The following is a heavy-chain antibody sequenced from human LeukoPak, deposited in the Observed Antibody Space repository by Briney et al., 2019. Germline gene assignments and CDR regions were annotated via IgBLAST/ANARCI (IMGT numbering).Heavy chain of an antibody. V-gene: IGHV3-66*01. J-gene: IGHJ4*02. CDR1: GFTVTSNQ. CDR3: ARDIWGSASY. CDR2: IYGGGST. Sequence: GGSLRLSCVASGFTVTSNQMSWVRQAPGKGLEWVSVIYGGGSTHYADSVKGRFGISRDNSKNTVYLQMNSLRAEDTAVYYCARDIWGSASYWGQGTLVTVSS. D-gene: IGHD7-27*01.